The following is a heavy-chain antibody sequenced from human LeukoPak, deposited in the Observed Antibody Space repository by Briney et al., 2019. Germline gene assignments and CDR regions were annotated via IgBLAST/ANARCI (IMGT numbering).Heavy chain of an antibody. CDR1: GFTFSSYA. J-gene: IGHJ4*02. CDR2: ISGSGGST. CDR3: AKDQTRYPGNYFEY. V-gene: IGHV3-23*01. Sequence: GGFLRLSCAASGFTFSSYAMIWVRQAPGEGLEWVSTISGSGGSTYHADSVKGRFTISRDNSKNTLYLQMNSLRAEDTAVYYCAKDQTRYPGNYFEYWGQGTLVTVSS. D-gene: IGHD3-10*01.